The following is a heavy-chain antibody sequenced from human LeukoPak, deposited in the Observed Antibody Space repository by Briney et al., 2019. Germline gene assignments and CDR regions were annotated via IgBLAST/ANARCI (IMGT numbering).Heavy chain of an antibody. CDR3: ASVFVYYDSSGYYPPDY. CDR2: YDGSNK. J-gene: IGHJ4*02. Sequence: YDGSNKYYADSVKGRFTISRDNSKSTLYLQMNSLRAEDTAVYYCASVFVYYDSSGYYPPDYWGQGTLVTVSS. D-gene: IGHD3-22*01. V-gene: IGHV3-30-3*01.